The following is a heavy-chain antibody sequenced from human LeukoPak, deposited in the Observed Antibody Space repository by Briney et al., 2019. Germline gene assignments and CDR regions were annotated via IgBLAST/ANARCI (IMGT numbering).Heavy chain of an antibody. Sequence: SETLSLTCAVYGGSFSGYYWSWIRQPPGKGLEWIGEINHSGSTNYNPSLKGRVTISVDTSKNQFSLKLSSVTAADTAVYYCARPQGIVVVPAASDGMDVWGQGTTVTVSS. J-gene: IGHJ6*02. D-gene: IGHD2-2*01. CDR3: ARPQGIVVVPAASDGMDV. CDR1: GGSFSGYY. V-gene: IGHV4-34*01. CDR2: INHSGST.